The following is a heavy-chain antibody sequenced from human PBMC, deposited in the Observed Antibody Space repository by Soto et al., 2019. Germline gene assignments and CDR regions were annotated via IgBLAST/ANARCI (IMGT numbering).Heavy chain of an antibody. Sequence: PGGSLRLSCAASGFTFSDYGMHWVRQAPGKGLEWVAVIWYDGINKYYADSVKGRFTISRDNSKKTLFLQMNSLRAEDTAVYSCARLQYDYSVGMDVWGQGTRVTVSS. D-gene: IGHD2-15*01. J-gene: IGHJ6*02. CDR3: ARLQYDYSVGMDV. CDR2: IWYDGINK. V-gene: IGHV3-33*01. CDR1: GFTFSDYG.